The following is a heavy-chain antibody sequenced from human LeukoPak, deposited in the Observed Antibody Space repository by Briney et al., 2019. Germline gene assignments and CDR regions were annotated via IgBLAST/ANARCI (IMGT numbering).Heavy chain of an antibody. CDR2: IYYSGST. J-gene: IGHJ4*02. CDR1: GGSISSGDYY. D-gene: IGHD6-13*01. Sequence: SETLSLTCTVSGGSISSGDYYWSWIRQPPGKGLEWIGYIYYSGSTNYNPSLKSRVTISVDTSKNQFSLKLSSVTAADTAVYYCARSVRYSSSYDYWGQGTLVTVSS. CDR3: ARSVRYSSSYDY. V-gene: IGHV4-61*08.